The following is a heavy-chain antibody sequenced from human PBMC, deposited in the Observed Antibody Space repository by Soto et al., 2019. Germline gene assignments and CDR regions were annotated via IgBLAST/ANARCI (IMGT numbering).Heavy chain of an antibody. CDR1: GGSISSSSITYY. CDR2: IHSSGSA. J-gene: IGHJ5*02. D-gene: IGHD6-19*01. Sequence: QLQLQESGPGLVKPSETLSLTCTVSGGSISSSSITYYWGWIRQPPGKGPEWIGGIHSSGSAYYTPSLQSRVTVSIDVSKNEFSLKLRYVTAADTAVYYCARRPRAVAGMDNWFDPWGQGILVTVSS. CDR3: ARRPRAVAGMDNWFDP. V-gene: IGHV4-39*01.